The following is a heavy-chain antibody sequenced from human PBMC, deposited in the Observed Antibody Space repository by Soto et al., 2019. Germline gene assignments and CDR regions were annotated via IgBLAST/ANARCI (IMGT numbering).Heavy chain of an antibody. V-gene: IGHV3-48*02. Sequence: PGGSLRLSCAASGFTFSTYSMNWVRQAPGKGLEWISYISIGSTTIFYADSVKGRFTISRDNAKNSLYLQMNSLRDEDTSVYYCARDLLSTYYVGIWGQGTMVTVSS. D-gene: IGHD3-10*02. CDR3: ARDLLSTYYVGI. J-gene: IGHJ3*02. CDR1: GFTFSTYS. CDR2: ISIGSTTI.